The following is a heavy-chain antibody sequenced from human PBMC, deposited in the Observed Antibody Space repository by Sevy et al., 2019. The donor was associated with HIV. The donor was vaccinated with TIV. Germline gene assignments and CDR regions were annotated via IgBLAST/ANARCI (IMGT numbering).Heavy chain of an antibody. CDR3: ARPDLSGWYFDF. CDR1: GFTFSSYS. D-gene: IGHD6-19*01. V-gene: IGHV3-48*01. Sequence: GGSLRLSCVASGFTFSSYSMNWVRQAPGKGLEWVSYISGSSDSSRTLYYADSVKVRFSISRDNAKNSVHLQMTSLRVEDTAVYYCARPDLSGWYFDFWGHGTLVTVSS. CDR2: ISGSSDSSRTL. J-gene: IGHJ4*01.